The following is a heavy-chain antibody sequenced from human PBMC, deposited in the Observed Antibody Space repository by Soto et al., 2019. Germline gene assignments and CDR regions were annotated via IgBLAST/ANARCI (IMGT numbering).Heavy chain of an antibody. CDR2: ISYDGSNK. D-gene: IGHD3-22*01. V-gene: IGHV3-30*18. CDR3: AKDAPYYYDSSGYYGPFDY. CDR1: GFTFSSYG. J-gene: IGHJ4*02. Sequence: LRLSCAASGFTFSSYGIHWVRQAPGKGLEGVALISYDGSNKYYADSVKGRFTISRDNSKNTLYLQMNSLRAEDTAMYYCAKDAPYYYDSSGYYGPFDYWGQGTLVTVSS.